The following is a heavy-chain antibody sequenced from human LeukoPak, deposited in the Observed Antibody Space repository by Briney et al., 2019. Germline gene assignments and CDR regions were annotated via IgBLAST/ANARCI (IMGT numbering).Heavy chain of an antibody. Sequence: GRSLRLSCAASGFTFDDYAMHWVRQAPGKGLEWVSGISWNSGSIGYADSVKGRFTISRDNAKNSLYLQMNSLRAEDTALYYCAKDMCSSTSCYGRDDAFDIWGQGTLVTVSS. CDR1: GFTFDDYA. CDR2: ISWNSGSI. D-gene: IGHD2-2*01. V-gene: IGHV3-9*01. CDR3: AKDMCSSTSCYGRDDAFDI. J-gene: IGHJ3*02.